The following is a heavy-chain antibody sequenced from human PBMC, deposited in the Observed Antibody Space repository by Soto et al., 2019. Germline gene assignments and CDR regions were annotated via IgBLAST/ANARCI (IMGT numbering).Heavy chain of an antibody. Sequence: GGSLRLSCAASGFTFSNHAMSWVRQAPGTGLEWVSTINLSGTNTHYADSVKGRFTISRDNSRNTLYLQMNSLIAADTALYYCVSWLSDHFDYWGQGTPVTVYS. V-gene: IGHV3-23*05. D-gene: IGHD5-12*01. CDR1: GFTFSNHA. CDR3: VSWLSDHFDY. J-gene: IGHJ4*02. CDR2: INLSGTNT.